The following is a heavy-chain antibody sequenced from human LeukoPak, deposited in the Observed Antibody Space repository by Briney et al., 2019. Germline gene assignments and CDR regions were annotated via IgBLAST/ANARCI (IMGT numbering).Heavy chain of an antibody. CDR3: ARENFGDVFDY. Sequence: AGGSLRLSCAASGFTFSNYGMHWVRQAPGKGLELVSFISSSGGTMYYADSVKGRFTISRDNAKNSLYLQMNSLRAEDTAVYYCARENFGDVFDYWGQGTLVTVSS. D-gene: IGHD4-17*01. V-gene: IGHV3-48*01. J-gene: IGHJ4*02. CDR1: GFTFSNYG. CDR2: ISSSGGTM.